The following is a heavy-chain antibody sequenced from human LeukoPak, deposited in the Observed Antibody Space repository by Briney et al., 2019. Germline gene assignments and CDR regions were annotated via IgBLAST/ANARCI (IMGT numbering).Heavy chain of an antibody. CDR3: ATDRKVGTWDPRFNY. CDR2: IRQDDSEK. CDR1: GFTFSDYW. Sequence: GGSLRLSCSASGFTFSDYWMMWVRQAPGKGLEWVGNIRQDDSEKNYVDSVKGRFTISRDNAKASLYLQMNSLRAEDTAIYYCATDRKVGTWDPRFNYWGQGTLVTVSS. J-gene: IGHJ4*02. V-gene: IGHV3-7*01. D-gene: IGHD4-23*01.